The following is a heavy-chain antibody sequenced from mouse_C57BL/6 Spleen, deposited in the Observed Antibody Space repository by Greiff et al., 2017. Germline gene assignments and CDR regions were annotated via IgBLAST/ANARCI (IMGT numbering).Heavy chain of an antibody. CDR3: ARESYYKDWYFDV. CDR1: GYTFTSYW. V-gene: IGHV1-55*01. CDR2: IYPGSGST. J-gene: IGHJ1*03. Sequence: VQLQQPGAELVKPGASVKMSCKASGYTFTSYWITWVKQRPGQGLEWIGDIYPGSGSTNYNEKFKGKATLTVDTSSSTAYMQLSSLTSEDSAVYYCARESYYKDWYFDVWGTGTTVTVSS. D-gene: IGHD2-12*01.